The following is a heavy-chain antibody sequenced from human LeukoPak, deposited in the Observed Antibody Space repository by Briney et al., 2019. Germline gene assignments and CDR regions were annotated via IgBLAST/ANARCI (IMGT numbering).Heavy chain of an antibody. D-gene: IGHD4-17*01. CDR3: ARGYGDYFDY. Sequence: SETLSLTCTVSGGSISSYYWSWIRQPPGKGREWIGYIYYSGSTNYNPSLKRRATISVDTSKNQFSLKLSSVTAADTAVYYCARGYGDYFDYWGQGTLVTVSS. CDR1: GGSISSYY. CDR2: IYYSGST. V-gene: IGHV4-59*01. J-gene: IGHJ4*02.